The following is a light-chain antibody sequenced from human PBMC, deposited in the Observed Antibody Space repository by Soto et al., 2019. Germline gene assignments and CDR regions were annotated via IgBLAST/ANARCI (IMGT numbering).Light chain of an antibody. CDR2: GST. CDR3: QSYDSSLSAVV. V-gene: IGLV1-40*01. Sequence: QSVLTQPPSVSGAPGQRVTISCTGSSSNIGAGYDVHWYQQFPGTAPKLLLYGSTNRPSGVPDRFSGSKSGTSAFLAIAGLQTEDEADYYCQSYDSSLSAVVFGGGTKLTVL. CDR1: SSNIGAGYD. J-gene: IGLJ2*01.